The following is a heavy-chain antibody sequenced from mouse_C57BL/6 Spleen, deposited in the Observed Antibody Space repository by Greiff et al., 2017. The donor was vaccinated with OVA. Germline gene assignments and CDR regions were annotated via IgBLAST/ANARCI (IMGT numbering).Heavy chain of an antibody. CDR2: IYPGSGST. CDR3: AREDYGNYGAYFDV. CDR1: GYTFTSYW. V-gene: IGHV1-55*01. D-gene: IGHD2-1*01. Sequence: QVQLQQSGAELVKPGASVKMSCKASGYTFTSYWITWVKQRPGQGLEWIGDIYPGSGSTNYNEKFKSKATLTVDTSSSTAYMQLSSLTSEDSAVYYCAREDYGNYGAYFDVWGTGTTVTVSS. J-gene: IGHJ1*03.